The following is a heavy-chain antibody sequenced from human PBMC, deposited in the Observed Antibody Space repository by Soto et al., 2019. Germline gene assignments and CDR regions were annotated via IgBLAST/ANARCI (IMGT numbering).Heavy chain of an antibody. V-gene: IGHV5-10-1*01. J-gene: IGHJ6*02. D-gene: IGHD6-13*01. CDR2: IDPSDSYT. CDR3: ARRALIAAAGNYYYGMDV. Sequence: GESLKISCKGSGYSFTSYWISWVRQMPGKGLEWMGRIDPSDSYTNYSPSFQGHVTISADKSISTAYLQWSSLKASDTAMYYCARRALIAAAGNYYYGMDVWGQGTTVTVSS. CDR1: GYSFTSYW.